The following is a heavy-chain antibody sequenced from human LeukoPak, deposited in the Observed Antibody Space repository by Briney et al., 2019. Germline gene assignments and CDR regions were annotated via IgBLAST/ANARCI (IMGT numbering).Heavy chain of an antibody. V-gene: IGHV3-30*18. CDR3: AKDLGVGATPAIDY. CDR2: ISYDGSNK. Sequence: GGSLRLSCAASGFTFSSYGMHWVRQAPGKGLEWVAVISYDGSNKYYADSVKGRFTISSDNSKNTLYLQMNSLRAEDTAVYYCAKDLGVGATPAIDYWGQGTLVTVSS. CDR1: GFTFSSYG. J-gene: IGHJ4*02. D-gene: IGHD1-26*01.